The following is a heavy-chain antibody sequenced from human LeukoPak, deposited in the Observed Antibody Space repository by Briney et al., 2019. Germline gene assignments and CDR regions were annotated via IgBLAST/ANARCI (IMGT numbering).Heavy chain of an antibody. CDR3: ARDITDYGDYEGLDY. CDR2: ISYDGSNK. Sequence: GGSLRLSCAASGFTFSSYAMHWVRQAPGKGLEWVAVISYDGSNKYYADSVKGRFTISRDNSKNTLYLQMNSLRAEDTAVYYCARDITDYGDYEGLDYWGQGTLVTVSS. V-gene: IGHV3-30*04. CDR1: GFTFSSYA. D-gene: IGHD4-17*01. J-gene: IGHJ4*02.